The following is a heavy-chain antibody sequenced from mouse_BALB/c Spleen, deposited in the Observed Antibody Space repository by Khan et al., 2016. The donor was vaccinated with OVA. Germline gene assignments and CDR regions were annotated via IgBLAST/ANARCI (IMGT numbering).Heavy chain of an antibody. CDR2: IWSYGST. CDR3: ARQPYYHYYIMDY. CDR1: GFSLTNYG. J-gene: IGHJ4*01. D-gene: IGHD2-10*01. Sequence: QVQLKESGPGLVAPSQSLSITCTISGFSLTNYGIHWVRQPPGKGLEWLVLIWSYGSTTYNSDLKSRLSICKDNSKIQVFLKINTLHTDDTAMYYCARQPYYHYYIMDYWGQGTSVTVSS. V-gene: IGHV2-6-1*01.